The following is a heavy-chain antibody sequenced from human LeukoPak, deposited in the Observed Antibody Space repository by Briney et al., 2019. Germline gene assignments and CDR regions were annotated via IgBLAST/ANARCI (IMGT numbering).Heavy chain of an antibody. J-gene: IGHJ4*02. Sequence: PGGSLRLSCAASGFTFSSYNMKWVRQAPGKGLGWVSYISSRSSYIFYADSVKGRFTISRDNAKKSLYLQMNSLRAEDTAVYYCASGVNYFDYWGQGTLVTVSS. CDR3: ASGVNYFDY. D-gene: IGHD3-3*01. CDR2: ISSRSSYI. V-gene: IGHV3-21*01. CDR1: GFTFSSYN.